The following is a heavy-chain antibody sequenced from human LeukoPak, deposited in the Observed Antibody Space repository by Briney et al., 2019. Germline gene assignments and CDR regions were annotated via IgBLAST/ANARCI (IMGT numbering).Heavy chain of an antibody. CDR3: ARHSKQWLVMEYYFDY. Sequence: SETLSLTCTVSGGSISSSSYFWGWTRQPPGKGLELIGSIYNSGSTYYNPSLKSRVTISVDTSKNQFSLKLSSVTAVDTAVYYCARHSKQWLVMEYYFDYWGQGTLVTVSS. J-gene: IGHJ4*02. D-gene: IGHD6-19*01. V-gene: IGHV4-39*01. CDR2: IYNSGST. CDR1: GGSISSSSYF.